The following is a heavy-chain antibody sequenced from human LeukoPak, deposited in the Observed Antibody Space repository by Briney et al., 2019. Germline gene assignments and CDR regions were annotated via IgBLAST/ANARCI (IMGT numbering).Heavy chain of an antibody. Sequence: GGSLRHSCTASGLTFSNYWRSWVRPGAGRGLDWVAIISPVGSEIYYVDSVKGRLTVSRDNAKITLYLQINSLRAEDTAMYYCARIEDRGQPRCSSGCYFDYWGQGALVTVSS. CDR2: ISPVGSEI. CDR1: GLTFSNYW. D-gene: IGHD6-19*01. CDR3: ARIEDRGQPRCSSGCYFDY. V-gene: IGHV3-7*01. J-gene: IGHJ4*02.